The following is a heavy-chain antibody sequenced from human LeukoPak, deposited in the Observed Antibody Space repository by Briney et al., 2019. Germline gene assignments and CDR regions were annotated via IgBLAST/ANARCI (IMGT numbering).Heavy chain of an antibody. J-gene: IGHJ4*02. V-gene: IGHV4-59*01. CDR2: IYYSGST. CDR1: GGSISSYY. Sequence: SETLSLTCTVSGGSISSYYWSWIRQPPGKGLEWIGYIYYSGSTNYNPSFKSRVTISVDTSKNQFSLKLSSVTAADTAVYYCARARYFDYWGQGTLVTVSS. D-gene: IGHD3-16*02. CDR3: ARARYFDY.